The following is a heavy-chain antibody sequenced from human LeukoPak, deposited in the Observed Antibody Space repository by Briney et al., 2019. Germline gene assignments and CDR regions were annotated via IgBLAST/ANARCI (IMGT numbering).Heavy chain of an antibody. Sequence: ASVKVTCKASGYTFTGYYMHWVRQAPGQGLEWMGWVNPKSGGTNYAQTSQGRVTMTRDTSISTAYMELSSLRSDDTAVYYCARDIGQRVTGTPDDYWGQGNLVTVSA. D-gene: IGHD1-7*01. V-gene: IGHV1-2*02. CDR3: ARDIGQRVTGTPDDY. CDR2: VNPKSGGT. CDR1: GYTFTGYY. J-gene: IGHJ4*02.